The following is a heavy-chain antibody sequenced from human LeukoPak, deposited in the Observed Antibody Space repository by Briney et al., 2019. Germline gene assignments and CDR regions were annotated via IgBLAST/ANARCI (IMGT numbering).Heavy chain of an antibody. CDR1: GYTFTNYG. V-gene: IGHV1-18*01. CDR3: ARGKAVRQSDAFDI. J-gene: IGHJ3*02. D-gene: IGHD6-6*01. CDR2: ISTFNANT. Sequence: ASVKVSCKASGYTFTNYGVSWVRQAPGQGLEWMGWISTFNANTNNAQKFQGRVTMTTDTSTSTVYMELGSLRSDDTAVYYCARGKAVRQSDAFDIWGQGTMVTISS.